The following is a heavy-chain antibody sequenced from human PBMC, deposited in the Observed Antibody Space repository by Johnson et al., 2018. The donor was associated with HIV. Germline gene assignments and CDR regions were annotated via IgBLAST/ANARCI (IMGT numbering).Heavy chain of an antibody. V-gene: IGHV3-33*08. D-gene: IGHD6-13*01. J-gene: IGHJ3*02. CDR1: GFTFNNYG. Sequence: QVQLLESGGGLVKPGGSLRLSCAASGFTFNNYGMHWVRQAPGKGLEWEAVIWFDGSNKYYADSVKGRFTISRDNSKNTLYLQMNSLRAEDTAVYYCATALGYDAFDIWGQGTMVTVSS. CDR2: IWFDGSNK. CDR3: ATALGYDAFDI.